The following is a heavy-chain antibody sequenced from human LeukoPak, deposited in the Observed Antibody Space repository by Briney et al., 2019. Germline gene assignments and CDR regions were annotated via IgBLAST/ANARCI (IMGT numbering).Heavy chain of an antibody. D-gene: IGHD6-13*01. CDR3: ARVPPGYSSSWSPGAYYGMDV. Sequence: SETLSLTCTVSGGSISSYYWSWIRQPAGKGLEWIGRIYTSGSTNYNPSLKSRVTISVDTSKNQFSLKLSSVTAADTAVYYCARVPPGYSSSWSPGAYYGMDVWGQGTTVTVSS. V-gene: IGHV4-4*07. J-gene: IGHJ6*02. CDR1: GGSISSYY. CDR2: IYTSGST.